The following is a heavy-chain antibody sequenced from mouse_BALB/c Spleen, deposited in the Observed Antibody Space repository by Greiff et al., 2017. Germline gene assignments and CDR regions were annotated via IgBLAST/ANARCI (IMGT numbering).Heavy chain of an antibody. CDR1: GYSITSGYS. CDR2: IHYSGST. J-gene: IGHJ4*01. V-gene: IGHV3-1*02. Sequence: VQLKQSGPDLVKPSQSLSLTCTVTGYSITSGYSWHWIRQFPGNKLEWMGYIHYSGSTNYNPSLKSRISITRDTSKNQFFLQLNSVTTEDTATYYGARQYDGRVGAMDYWGQGTSVTVSS. D-gene: IGHD2-14*01. CDR3: ARQYDGRVGAMDY.